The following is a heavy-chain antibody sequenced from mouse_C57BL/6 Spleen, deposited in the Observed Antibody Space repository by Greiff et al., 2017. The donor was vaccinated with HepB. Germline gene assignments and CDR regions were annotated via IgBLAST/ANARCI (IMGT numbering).Heavy chain of an antibody. J-gene: IGHJ3*01. V-gene: IGHV5-17*01. D-gene: IGHD2-14*01. CDR3: AGGRYLLVAY. Sequence: EVQVVESGGGLVKPGGSLKLSCAASGFTFSDYGMHWVRQAPEKGLEWVAYISSGSSTIYYADTVKGRFTISRDNAKNTLFLQMTSLRSEDTAMYYCAGGRYLLVAYWGQGTLVTVSA. CDR2: ISSGSSTI. CDR1: GFTFSDYG.